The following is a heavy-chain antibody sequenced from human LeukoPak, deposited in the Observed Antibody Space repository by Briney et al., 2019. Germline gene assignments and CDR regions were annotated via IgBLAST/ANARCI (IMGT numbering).Heavy chain of an antibody. CDR2: ISAYNGNT. Sequence: ASVKVSCKASGYTFTSYGISWVRQAPGQGLEWMGWISAYNGNTNYAQKLQGRVTMTTDTSTSTAYMELRSLRSDDTAVYYCARDELGGVMMTFGGVIADGFDPWGQGTLVTVSS. D-gene: IGHD3-16*02. V-gene: IGHV1-18*04. CDR3: ARDELGGVMMTFGGVIADGFDP. J-gene: IGHJ5*02. CDR1: GYTFTSYG.